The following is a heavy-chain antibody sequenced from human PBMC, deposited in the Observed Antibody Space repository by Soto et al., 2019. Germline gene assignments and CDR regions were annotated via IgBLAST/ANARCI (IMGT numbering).Heavy chain of an antibody. V-gene: IGHV4-31*03. J-gene: IGHJ4*02. CDR3: SRDNSGSDY. Sequence: QVQLQESGPGLVQPSQTLSLTCTVSGGSISSGNSFWTWVRQHPGKGLEWIAYVSYGGTPYYNPSLKSRVTLAIDTSKNQFSLELSSVTAADTAVYYCSRDNSGSDYWGQGTLVTVSS. D-gene: IGHD3-10*01. CDR1: GGSISSGNSF. CDR2: VSYGGTP.